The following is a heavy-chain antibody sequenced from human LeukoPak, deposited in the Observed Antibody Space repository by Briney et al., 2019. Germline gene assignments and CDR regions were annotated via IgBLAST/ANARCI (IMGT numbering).Heavy chain of an antibody. D-gene: IGHD6-13*01. V-gene: IGHV4-39*01. CDR3: ARLEGSGWYVGNWFDP. CDR2: IYYSGST. J-gene: IGHJ5*02. CDR1: GGSISSSSYY. Sequence: PSETLSLTCTVSGGSISSSSYYWGWIRQPPGKGLEWGGSIYYSGSTYYNPSLKSRVTISVDTSKNQFSLRLSYVTAADTAVYYCARLEGSGWYVGNWFDPWGQGTLVTVSS.